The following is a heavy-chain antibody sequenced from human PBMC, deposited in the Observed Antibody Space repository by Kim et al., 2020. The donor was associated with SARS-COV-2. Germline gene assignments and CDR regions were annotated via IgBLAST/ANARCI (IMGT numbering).Heavy chain of an antibody. D-gene: IGHD3-9*01. CDR1: GGSISSYY. CDR3: ARARNYYDILASLDY. CDR2: IYYSGST. Sequence: SETLSLTCTVSGGSISSYYWSWIRQPPGKGLEWIGYIYYSGSTNYNPSLKSRVTISVDTSKNQFSLKLSSVTAADTAVYYCARARNYYDILASLDYWGQGTLVTVSS. J-gene: IGHJ4*02. V-gene: IGHV4-59*01.